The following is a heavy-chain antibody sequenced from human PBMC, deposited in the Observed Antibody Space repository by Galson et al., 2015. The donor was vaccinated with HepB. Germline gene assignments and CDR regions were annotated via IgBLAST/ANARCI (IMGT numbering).Heavy chain of an antibody. D-gene: IGHD2-15*01. CDR3: ARVSSAVQKNGAFDI. CDR1: GLTFSRYK. V-gene: IGHV3-21*01. J-gene: IGHJ3*02. CDR2: ISSSGSFI. Sequence: SLRLSCAASGLTFSRYKMNCVRRAPGKGLEWVSPISSSGSFIDYADSVKGRFTISRDNSKNTLYLQMNSLRAEDTAVYYCARVSSAVQKNGAFDIWGQGTMVTVSS.